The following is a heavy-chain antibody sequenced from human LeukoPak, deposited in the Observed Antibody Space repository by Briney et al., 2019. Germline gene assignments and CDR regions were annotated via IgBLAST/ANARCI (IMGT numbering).Heavy chain of an antibody. J-gene: IGHJ4*02. V-gene: IGHV5-51*01. CDR3: ARLAPVVPAAMERYYFDY. D-gene: IGHD2-2*01. Sequence: GESLKISCKGSGYSFTSYWIGWVRQMPGKGLEWMGIIYPGDPDTRYSPSFQGQVTISADKSISTAYLQWSSLKASDTAMYYCARLAPVVPAAMERYYFDYWGQGTLVTVSS. CDR2: IYPGDPDT. CDR1: GYSFTSYW.